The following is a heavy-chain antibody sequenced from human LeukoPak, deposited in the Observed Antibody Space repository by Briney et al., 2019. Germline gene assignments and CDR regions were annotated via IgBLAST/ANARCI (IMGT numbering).Heavy chain of an antibody. J-gene: IGHJ4*02. CDR3: AIRPNGDYPYFDY. V-gene: IGHV3-66*01. CDR2: IYSGGDT. Sequence: GGSLRLSCAASGFAVSRKYMSWVRQAPGKGLEWVSVIYSGGDTYYTDSVKGRFTISRDNSKNMLYLQMNSLRAEDTAVYYCAIRPNGDYPYFDYWGQGTLATVSS. CDR1: GFAVSRKY. D-gene: IGHD4-17*01.